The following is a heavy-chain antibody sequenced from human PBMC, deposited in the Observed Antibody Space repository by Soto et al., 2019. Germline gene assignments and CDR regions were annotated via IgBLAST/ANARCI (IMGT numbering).Heavy chain of an antibody. Sequence: SETLSLTCAVSGGSISSSNWWSWVRQPPGKWLEWIGEIYHSGSTNYNPSLKSRVTISVDKSKNQFSLKMSSVTAADTDVYYCARARGYDSSGYFDYWGQGTLVTVS. CDR2: IYHSGST. J-gene: IGHJ4*02. CDR3: ARARGYDSSGYFDY. CDR1: GGSISSSNW. V-gene: IGHV4-4*02. D-gene: IGHD3-22*01.